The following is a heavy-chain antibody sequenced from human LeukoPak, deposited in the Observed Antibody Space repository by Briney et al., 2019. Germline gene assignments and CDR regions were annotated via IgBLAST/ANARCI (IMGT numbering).Heavy chain of an antibody. D-gene: IGHD6-13*01. J-gene: IGHJ3*02. V-gene: IGHV3-11*03. CDR3: GAVSQQLVLSDI. Sequence: TGGSLRLACAASGFTFSDYYMSWIRQAPGKGLEWVSYISSSSSYTNYADSVKGRFSISRDNPKNSLYLQMNSLRAEDTAVYYFGAVSQQLVLSDIWGQGTMVTVSS. CDR2: ISSSSSYT. CDR1: GFTFSDYY.